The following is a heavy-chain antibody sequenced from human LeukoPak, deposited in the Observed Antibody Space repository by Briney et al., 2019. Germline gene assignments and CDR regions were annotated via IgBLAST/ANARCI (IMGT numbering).Heavy chain of an antibody. CDR2: IYYSGST. V-gene: IGHV4-59*01. J-gene: IGHJ6*02. Sequence: PSETLSLTCTVSGGSISSYYWSWIRQPPGKGLEWIGYIYYSGSTNYNPSLKSRVTISVDTSKNQFSLKLSSVTAADTAVYYCAREATTQFYYYGMDVWGQGTTVTVSS. CDR3: AREATTQFYYYGMDV. CDR1: GGSISSYY. D-gene: IGHD4-17*01.